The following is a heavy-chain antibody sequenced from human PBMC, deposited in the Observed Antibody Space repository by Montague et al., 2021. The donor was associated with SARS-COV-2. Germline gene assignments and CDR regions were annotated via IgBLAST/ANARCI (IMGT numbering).Heavy chain of an antibody. Sequence: SLRLSCAASGFTFDDYAMHWVRQAPGKGLEWVSGISWNSDSIDYADSVKGRFTISRDNAKNSLYLQMNSRRAEDTAFYYCARGETGYRTSWPDYWGQGTLVTVSS. D-gene: IGHD6-13*01. CDR2: ISWNSDSI. J-gene: IGHJ4*02. CDR1: GFTFDDYA. CDR3: ARGETGYRTSWPDY. V-gene: IGHV3-9*01.